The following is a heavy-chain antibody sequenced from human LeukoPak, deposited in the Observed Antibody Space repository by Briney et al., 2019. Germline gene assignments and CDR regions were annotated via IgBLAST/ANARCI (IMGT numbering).Heavy chain of an antibody. J-gene: IGHJ4*02. V-gene: IGHV3-53*01. CDR3: ARDGGTYYYDSSGYYPQGYFDY. CDR2: IYSGGST. CDR1: GFTGSSNY. D-gene: IGHD3-22*01. Sequence: GGSLRLSCAASGFTGSSNYMSWVRQAPGKGLEWVSVIYSGGSTYYADSVKGRFTISRDNSKNTLYLQMNSLRAEDTAVYYCARDGGTYYYDSSGYYPQGYFDYWGQGTLVTVSS.